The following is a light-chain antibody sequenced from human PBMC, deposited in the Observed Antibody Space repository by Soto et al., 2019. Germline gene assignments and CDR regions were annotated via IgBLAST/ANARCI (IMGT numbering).Light chain of an antibody. J-gene: IGKJ1*01. CDR2: GAS. V-gene: IGKV3-20*01. CDR3: QQYGSSGT. CDR1: QSFSNNY. Sequence: EIVFTHSPGTLSLSPGERATLSCMASQSFSNNYLAWYQQKPGQAPRLLIYGASNRATGIPDRFSGSGSGTDFTLTISRLEPEDFAVYYCQQYGSSGTFGQGTKVDIK.